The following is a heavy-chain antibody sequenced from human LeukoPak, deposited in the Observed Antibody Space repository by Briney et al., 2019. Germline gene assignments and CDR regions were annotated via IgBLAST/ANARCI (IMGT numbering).Heavy chain of an antibody. CDR3: ARLFGPTSDYYYMDV. CDR2: ISSSGSPI. J-gene: IGHJ6*03. V-gene: IGHV3-48*04. D-gene: IGHD3-10*01. CDR1: GFTFSNYN. Sequence: TGGSLRLSCAASGFTFSNYNMDWVRQAPGKGLEWLSYISSSGSPIYYADSVKGRFTISRDIAKNSLYLQMNSLRAEDTAVYYCARLFGPTSDYYYMDVWGKGTTVTVSS.